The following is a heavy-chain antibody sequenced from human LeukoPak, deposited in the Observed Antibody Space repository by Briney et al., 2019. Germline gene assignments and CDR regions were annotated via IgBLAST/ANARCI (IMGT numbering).Heavy chain of an antibody. CDR2: INHSGST. CDR3: ARDRYAFDI. Sequence: SETLSLTCAVYGGSFSGYYWSWIRQPPGKGLEWIGEINHSGSTNYNPSLKSRVTISVDTSKNQFSLKLSSVTAADTAVYYCARDRYAFDIWGQGTMVTVSS. V-gene: IGHV4-34*01. CDR1: GGSFSGYY. J-gene: IGHJ3*02.